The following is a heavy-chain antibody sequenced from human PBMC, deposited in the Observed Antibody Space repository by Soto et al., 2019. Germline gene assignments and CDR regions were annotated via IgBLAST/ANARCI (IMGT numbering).Heavy chain of an antibody. Sequence: GGSLRLSCAASGFTFSGSAMHWVRQASGKGLEWVGRIRSKANSYATAYAASVKGRFTISRDDSKNTAYLQMNSLKTEDTAVYYCTRATIFGVVITWGQGTLVTVSS. CDR3: TRATIFGVVIT. CDR2: IRSKANSYAT. D-gene: IGHD3-3*01. V-gene: IGHV3-73*01. CDR1: GFTFSGSA. J-gene: IGHJ5*02.